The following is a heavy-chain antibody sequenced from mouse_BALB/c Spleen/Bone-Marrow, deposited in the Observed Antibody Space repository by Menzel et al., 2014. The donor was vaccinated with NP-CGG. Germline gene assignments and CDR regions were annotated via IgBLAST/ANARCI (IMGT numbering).Heavy chain of an antibody. J-gene: IGHJ4*01. CDR1: GYTFTSYW. V-gene: IGHV1-69*02. D-gene: IGHD4-1*01. CDR3: TRSGTLGAMDY. Sequence: QVQLQQSGAELVRPGASVKLSCKASGYTFTSYWIDWVKQRPGQGLEWIGNIYPSDSYTNYNQKFKDKATLTVYKSSSTAYMQLSSPTSEDSAVYYCTRSGTLGAMDYWGQGTSVTVSS. CDR2: IYPSDSYT.